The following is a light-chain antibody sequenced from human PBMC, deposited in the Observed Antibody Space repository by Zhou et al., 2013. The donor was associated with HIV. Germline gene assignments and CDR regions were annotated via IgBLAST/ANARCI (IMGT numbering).Light chain of an antibody. CDR2: DTS. CDR1: QSVGSS. V-gene: IGKV3-11*01. Sequence: EIVLTQSPATLSLSPGERATLSCRASQSVGSSLAWYQQRPGQSPRLLIYDTSNRATGIPARFSGSGSGTDFTLTISSLEPEDFAVYYCQQRSNWPPLTFGGGTKVELK. CDR3: QQRSNWPPLT. J-gene: IGKJ4*01.